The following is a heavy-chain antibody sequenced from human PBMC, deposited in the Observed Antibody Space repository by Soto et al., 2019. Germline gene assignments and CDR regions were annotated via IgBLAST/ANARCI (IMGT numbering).Heavy chain of an antibody. CDR2: IHNSGTS. V-gene: IGHV4-59*01. CDR3: ARDFYDSVGYTWFDS. J-gene: IGHJ5*01. Sequence: SETLSLTCSVSGDTSTSYYWGWIRQAPGKGLEWIGHIHNSGTSTHNPSLNGRVTISIDMSKKQFSLKLTSLTSADTAVYYCARDFYDSVGYTWFDSWSQGTLVTVSS. D-gene: IGHD3-22*01. CDR1: GDTSTSYY.